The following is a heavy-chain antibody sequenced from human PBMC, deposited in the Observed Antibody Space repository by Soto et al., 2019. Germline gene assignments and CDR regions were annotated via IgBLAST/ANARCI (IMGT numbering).Heavy chain of an antibody. CDR2: IYYSGST. D-gene: IGHD1-26*01. Sequence: SGTRCLTFTVSGCSIYRRNTHYWGGVRPGPGKGLEYIGSIYYSGSTYYNPSLKSRVTISADTSKNQFSLKLSSVTAADTAVYYCARDTSYSGSYLPYGMDVWGQGTTVTVSS. CDR3: ARDTSYSGSYLPYGMDV. J-gene: IGHJ6*02. V-gene: IGHV4-39*07. CDR1: GCSIYRRNTHY.